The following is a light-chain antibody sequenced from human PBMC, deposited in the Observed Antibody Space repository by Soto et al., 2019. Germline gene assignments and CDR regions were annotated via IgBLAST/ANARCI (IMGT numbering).Light chain of an antibody. J-gene: IGKJ1*01. CDR2: GAY. CDR3: QQYGSSPWT. V-gene: IGKV3-20*01. CDR1: QSVSSSY. Sequence: EIVLTQSPGTLSLSPGERATLSCRASQSVSSSYLAWYQQKPGQAPRLLIYGAYSMATGIPDRFSCSVSGTDFTLTISRLEPEDFAVYYCQQYGSSPWTFGQGTKVESK.